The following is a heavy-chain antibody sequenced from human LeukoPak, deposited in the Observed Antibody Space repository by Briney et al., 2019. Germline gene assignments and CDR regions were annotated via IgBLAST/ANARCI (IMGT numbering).Heavy chain of an antibody. D-gene: IGHD1-26*01. V-gene: IGHV4-59*01. J-gene: IGHJ5*02. CDR2: IYYSGST. CDR3: ARLYREGGERFDP. Sequence: SETLSLTCTVSGASIISYYWTWIRQPPGKGLEWIGYIYYSGSTNYNPSLKSRVTISVDTSKNQISLKLSSVTAADTAVYYCARLYREGGERFDPWGQGTLVTVSS. CDR1: GASIISYY.